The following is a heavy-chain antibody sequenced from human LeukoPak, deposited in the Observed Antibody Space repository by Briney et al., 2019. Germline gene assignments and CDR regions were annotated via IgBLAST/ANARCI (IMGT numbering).Heavy chain of an antibody. V-gene: IGHV3-9*01. CDR2: ISWNSGSI. CDR1: GFTFDHYA. J-gene: IGHJ4*02. Sequence: PGGSLRLSCAASGFTFDHYAMHWVRQAPGKGLEWVSGISWNSGSIGYADSVKGRFTISRDNAKNSLYLQMNSLRAEDTALYYCAKGTIMLSSYYFDYWGQGTLVTVSS. D-gene: IGHD5-24*01. CDR3: AKGTIMLSSYYFDY.